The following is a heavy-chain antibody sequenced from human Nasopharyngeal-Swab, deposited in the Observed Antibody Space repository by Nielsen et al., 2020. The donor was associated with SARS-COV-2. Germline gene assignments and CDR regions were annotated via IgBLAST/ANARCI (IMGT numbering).Heavy chain of an antibody. D-gene: IGHD3-16*01. CDR2: ISSSSSTI. Sequence: GESLKISCAASGFTFSSYSMNWVRQAPGKGLEWVSYISSSSSTIYYADSVKGQFTISRDNAKNSLYLQMNSLRAEDTAVYYCARDLGGYFDYWGQGTLVTVSS. CDR3: ARDLGGYFDY. V-gene: IGHV3-48*01. CDR1: GFTFSSYS. J-gene: IGHJ4*02.